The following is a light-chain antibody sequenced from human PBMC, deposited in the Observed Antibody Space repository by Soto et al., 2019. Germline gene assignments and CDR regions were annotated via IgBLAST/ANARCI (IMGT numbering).Light chain of an antibody. CDR3: SSYTRSSTLV. V-gene: IGLV2-14*01. J-gene: IGLJ1*01. CDR2: EVS. CDR1: SSDVGGYNY. Sequence: QSALTQPASVSGSPGQSITISCTGTSSDVGGYNYVSWYQQHPGKAPKLRIYEVSNRPSGVSNRFSGSKSGNTASLTISGLQAEDAADYYCSSYTRSSTLVFGTGTKLTVL.